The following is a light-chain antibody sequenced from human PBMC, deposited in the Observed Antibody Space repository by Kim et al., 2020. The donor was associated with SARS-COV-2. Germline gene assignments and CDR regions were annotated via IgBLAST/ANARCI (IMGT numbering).Light chain of an antibody. Sequence: EIVLTQSPGTLSLSPGERATLSCRASQSVSDTYVAWYQQKPGQAPRVLIYGASSRAAGIPDRFSGSGSGTDFTLTISGLEPEDFAVYYCQQYGTSPFTFGGGTKVDIK. J-gene: IGKJ4*01. CDR2: GAS. V-gene: IGKV3-20*01. CDR3: QQYGTSPFT. CDR1: QSVSDTY.